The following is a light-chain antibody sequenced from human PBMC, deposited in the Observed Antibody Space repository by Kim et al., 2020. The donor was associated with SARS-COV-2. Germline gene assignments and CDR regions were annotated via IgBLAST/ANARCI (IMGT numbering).Light chain of an antibody. CDR1: RAGKASNC. V-gene: IGLV6-57*01. Sequence: TLTITCTRSRAGKASNCVQLNQPRPGGSPPGVFYADIQRPPGVPVRSPGSLESSANSASPPIFGLKTEDEAAYYCQSYDGSRLWVFGGGTQLTVL. J-gene: IGLJ3*02. CDR3: QSYDGSRLWV. CDR2: ADI.